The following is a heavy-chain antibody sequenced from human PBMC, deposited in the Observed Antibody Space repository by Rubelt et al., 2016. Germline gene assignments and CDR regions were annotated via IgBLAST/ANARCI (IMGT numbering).Heavy chain of an antibody. V-gene: IGHV4-39*01. CDR3: ARHPTVTTRGYYYYIDV. CDR2: IYYTGST. J-gene: IGHJ6*03. Sequence: QLQLQESDPGLVKPSETLSLTCTVSGGSLSSSSSYWGWIRQPPGKGLEWIGTIYYTGSTYSNPSLKSRVTISVDTSKNQFSLRLRSVTAADTAVYYCARHPTVTTRGYYYYIDVWGKGTTVTVSS. CDR1: GGSLSSSSSY. D-gene: IGHD4-11*01.